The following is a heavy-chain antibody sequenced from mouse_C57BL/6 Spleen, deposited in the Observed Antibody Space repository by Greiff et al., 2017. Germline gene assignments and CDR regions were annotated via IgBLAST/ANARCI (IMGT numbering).Heavy chain of an antibody. CDR2: IYPGDGDT. CDR1: GYAFSSYW. V-gene: IGHV1-80*01. D-gene: IGHD2-5*01. CDR3: ARGNAYYSNHY. Sequence: QVQLQQSGAELVKPGASVKISCKASGYAFSSYWMNWVKQRPGKGLEWIGQIYPGDGDTNYNGKFKGKATLTADKSSSTAYMQLSSLTSEDSAVYCCARGNAYYSNHYWGQGTTLTVSS. J-gene: IGHJ2*01.